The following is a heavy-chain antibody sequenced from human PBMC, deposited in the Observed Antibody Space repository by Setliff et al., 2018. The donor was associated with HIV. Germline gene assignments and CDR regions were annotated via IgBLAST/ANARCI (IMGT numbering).Heavy chain of an antibody. CDR3: ASEAWTSYRSSSGYYYYYMVV. D-gene: IGHD6-6*01. CDR2: IYYSGTT. J-gene: IGHJ6*03. CDR1: GDSVSSASYY. V-gene: IGHV4-61*01. Sequence: PSETLSLTCTVSGDSVSSASYYWSWIRQPPGKGLEWIGYIYYSGTTKYNPSLKSRVTISVDTSKNQFSLKLSSVTAADTAVYYCASEAWTSYRSSSGYYYYYMVVWGKGTTVTVSS.